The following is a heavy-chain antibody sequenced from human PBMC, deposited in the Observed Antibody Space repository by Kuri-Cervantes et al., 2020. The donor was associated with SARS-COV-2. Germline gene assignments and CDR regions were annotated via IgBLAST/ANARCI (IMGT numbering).Heavy chain of an antibody. V-gene: IGHV1-8*01. D-gene: IGHD2-21*01. CDR1: VTTFPHYD. Sequence: ASVYVSCKAPVTTFPHYDINWVRQATGQGLEWMGRVKTNSGNTLYAQFFQGRVTMTRDTSTSTVYMELSSLTSEDTAIYYCYCAPKEGFDSWGQGTLVTVSS. J-gene: IGHJ4*02. CDR2: VKTNSGNT. CDR3: YCAPKEGFDS.